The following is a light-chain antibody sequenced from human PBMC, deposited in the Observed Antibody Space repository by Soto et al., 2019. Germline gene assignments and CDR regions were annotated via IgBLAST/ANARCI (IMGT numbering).Light chain of an antibody. CDR1: QTISSW. CDR2: KAS. V-gene: IGKV1-5*03. Sequence: DIQMTQSPSTLSGSVGDRVTITCRASQTISSWLAWYQQKPGKAPKLLIYKASTLKSGVPSRFSGSGSGTEFTLTISSLQPDDFETYYCQQYYRYPPTFGNGTKVDI. CDR3: QQYYRYPPT. J-gene: IGKJ2*01.